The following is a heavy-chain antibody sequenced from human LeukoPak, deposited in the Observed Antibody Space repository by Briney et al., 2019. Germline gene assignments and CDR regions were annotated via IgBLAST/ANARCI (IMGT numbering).Heavy chain of an antibody. CDR3: ARGATIPNRFDY. CDR2: IYYSGST. V-gene: IGHV4-59*01. Sequence: PSETLSLTCTVSGGSISSYYGSWIRQPPGKGLEWIGYIYYSGSTNYNPSLKSRVTISVDTSKNQFSLKLSSVTAADTAVYYCARGATIPNRFDYWGQGTLVTVSS. CDR1: GGSISSYY. D-gene: IGHD5-12*01. J-gene: IGHJ4*02.